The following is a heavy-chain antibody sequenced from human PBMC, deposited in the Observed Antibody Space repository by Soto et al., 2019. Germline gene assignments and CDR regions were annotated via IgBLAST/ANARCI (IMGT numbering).Heavy chain of an antibody. CDR3: ATLIAAAGTGAFDI. D-gene: IGHD6-13*01. CDR1: GGTFSSYT. V-gene: IGHV1-69*02. Sequence: SVKVSCKASGGTFSSYTISWVRQAPGQGLEWMGRIIPILGIANYAQKFQGRVTITADKSTSTAYMELSSLRSEDTAVYYCATLIAAAGTGAFDIWGQGTMVTVSS. J-gene: IGHJ3*02. CDR2: IIPILGIA.